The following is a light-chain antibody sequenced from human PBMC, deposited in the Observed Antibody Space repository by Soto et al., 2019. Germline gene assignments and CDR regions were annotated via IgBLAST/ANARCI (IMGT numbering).Light chain of an antibody. V-gene: IGLV2-8*01. CDR2: EVF. CDR3: VSFAGGTYV. Sequence: QSVLTQPPSASGSPGQSVTISCTGTSSDVGAYNYVSWYQQHPGKAPKLMIYEVFKRPSGVPDRFSGSKSGNTASLTVSGLQAEDEADYYCVSFAGGTYVFGTGTKVTVL. J-gene: IGLJ1*01. CDR1: SSDVGAYNY.